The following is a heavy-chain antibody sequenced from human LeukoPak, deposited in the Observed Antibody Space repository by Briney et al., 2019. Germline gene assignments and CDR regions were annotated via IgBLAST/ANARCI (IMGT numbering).Heavy chain of an antibody. V-gene: IGHV4-39*07. CDR2: IYYSGST. CDR3: ARVMWYGSGSYSINYYYYMDV. CDR1: GGSISSSSYY. Sequence: PSETLSLTCTVSGGSISSSSYYWGWIRQPPGKGLEWIGSIYYSGSTYNNPPLKSRVTISVDTSKNQFSLKLSSVTAADTAVYYCARVMWYGSGSYSINYYYYMDVWGKGTTVTVSS. D-gene: IGHD3-10*01. J-gene: IGHJ6*03.